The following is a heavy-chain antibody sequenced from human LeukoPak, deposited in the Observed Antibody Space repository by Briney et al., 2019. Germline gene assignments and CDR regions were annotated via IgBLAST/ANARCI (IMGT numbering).Heavy chain of an antibody. Sequence: SETLSLACTVSGVSISSYYWSWIRHPPGKGLEWIGYIYYSGSTNYNPSLKSRVTISVDTSKNQFSLKLSSVTAADTAVYYCARGTRWVAFDIWGQGTMVTVSS. CDR2: IYYSGST. CDR3: ARGTRWVAFDI. J-gene: IGHJ3*02. V-gene: IGHV4-59*01. D-gene: IGHD1-14*01. CDR1: GVSISSYY.